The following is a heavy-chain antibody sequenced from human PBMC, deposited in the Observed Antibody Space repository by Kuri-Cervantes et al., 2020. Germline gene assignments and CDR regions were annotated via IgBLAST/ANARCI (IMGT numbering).Heavy chain of an antibody. CDR2: ISGSGGST. V-gene: IGHV3-23*01. CDR3: AKQRWLQLCDY. CDR1: GFTFSSYA. J-gene: IGHJ4*03. D-gene: IGHD5-24*01. Sequence: GESLKISCAASGFTFSSYAMSWVRQAPGKGLEWVSAISGSGGSTYYADSVKGRFTISRDNSKNTLYLQMNSLRAEDTAVYYCAKQRWLQLCDYWGQGTTVTVSS.